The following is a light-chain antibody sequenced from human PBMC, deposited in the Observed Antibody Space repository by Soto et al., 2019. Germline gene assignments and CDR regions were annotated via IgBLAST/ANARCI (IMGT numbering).Light chain of an antibody. Sequence: QSALTQPPSVSGAPGQRVTISCIGSSSNIGAGYDVHWYQQVPGTAPKLLVYANDNRPSGVPDRFSGSKSGTSGSLAITGLQAADEADYYCQSYDSSLRDYVFGSGTKVTV. CDR2: AND. J-gene: IGLJ1*01. CDR3: QSYDSSLRDYV. V-gene: IGLV1-40*01. CDR1: SSNIGAGYD.